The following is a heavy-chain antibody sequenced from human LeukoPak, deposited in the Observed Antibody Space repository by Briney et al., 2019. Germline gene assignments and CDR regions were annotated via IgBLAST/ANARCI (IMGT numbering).Heavy chain of an antibody. V-gene: IGHV3-53*01. CDR3: ARGRGSCSGGSCYDY. CDR2: IYSGGST. CDR1: GFTISSNY. Sequence: PGGSLRLSCAASGFTISSNYMTWVRQAPGKGLEWVSVIYSGGSTFYADSVKGRFTLSRDNSKNTVHLQMNNLRAEDTAVYYCARGRGSCSGGSCYDYWGQGTLVTVSS. D-gene: IGHD2-15*01. J-gene: IGHJ4*02.